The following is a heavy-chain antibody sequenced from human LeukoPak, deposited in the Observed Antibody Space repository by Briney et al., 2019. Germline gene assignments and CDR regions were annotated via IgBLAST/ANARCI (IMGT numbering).Heavy chain of an antibody. V-gene: IGHV3-9*01. Sequence: PGGSLRLSCAASGFTFDDYAMHWVRQAPGKGLEWVSGISWNSGSIGYADSVKGRFTISRDNSKNTLYLQMNSLRAEDTAVYYCAREPPGYCSSTSCYRDAFDIWGQGTMVTVSS. CDR2: ISWNSGSI. CDR1: GFTFDDYA. J-gene: IGHJ3*02. CDR3: AREPPGYCSSTSCYRDAFDI. D-gene: IGHD2-2*02.